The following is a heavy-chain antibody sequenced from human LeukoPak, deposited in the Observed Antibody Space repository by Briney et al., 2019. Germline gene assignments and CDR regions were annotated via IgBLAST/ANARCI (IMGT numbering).Heavy chain of an antibody. D-gene: IGHD5-24*01. CDR3: AKKTVGNYPYDS. CDR2: SGTDGDS. V-gene: IGHV3-23*01. CDR1: GFSFSSSG. J-gene: IGHJ4*02. Sequence: GVLRLSCAASGFSFSSSGMNWVRQAPGKGLEWVPTSGTDGDSYYADSVKGRFAISRDNSKNTLYLQMTSLRAEDTAVYYCAKKTVGNYPYDSWGQGALVTVSP.